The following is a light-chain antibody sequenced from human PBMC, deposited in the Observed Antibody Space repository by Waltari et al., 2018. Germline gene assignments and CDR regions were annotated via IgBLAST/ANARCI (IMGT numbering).Light chain of an antibody. V-gene: IGKV3-20*01. CDR3: QHYVRLPAT. Sequence: EIVLTQSPGTLSLSQGERAPLSCRASQSVGRTLAWYQQKPGQAPRLLMYGASSRATGTPDRFSGSGSGTDFSLTISRLEPEDFAVYYCQHYVRLPATFGQGTKVEIK. CDR2: GAS. CDR1: QSVGRT. J-gene: IGKJ1*01.